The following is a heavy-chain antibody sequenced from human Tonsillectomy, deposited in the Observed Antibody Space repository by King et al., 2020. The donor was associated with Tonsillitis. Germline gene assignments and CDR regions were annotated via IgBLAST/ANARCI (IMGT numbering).Heavy chain of an antibody. CDR1: GGSISSGTYY. Sequence: QLQESGPGLVKASETLSLTCTVSGGSISSGTYYWGWIRQPPGKGLEWIGSLSYSGSTYYNPSLKSRVTIPVDTSKNQFSLELTSVTAADTAVYYCARHGMATNWGHYFDSWGQGTLVTVSS. CDR3: ARHGMATNWGHYFDS. CDR2: LSYSGST. J-gene: IGHJ4*02. D-gene: IGHD5-24*01. V-gene: IGHV4-39*01.